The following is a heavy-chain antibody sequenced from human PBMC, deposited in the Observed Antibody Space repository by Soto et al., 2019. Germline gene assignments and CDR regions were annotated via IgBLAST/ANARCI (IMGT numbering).Heavy chain of an antibody. J-gene: IGHJ4*02. V-gene: IGHV3-30*18. CDR2: ISYDGSNK. D-gene: IGHD3-22*01. CDR3: AKEVEHYDSSGYYFDY. Sequence: GGSLRLSCAGSGFTFSSHGMHWVRQAPGKGLEWVAVISYDGSNKYYADSVKGRFTISRDNSKNTLYLQMNSLRAEDTAVYYCAKEVEHYDSSGYYFDYWGQGTLVTVSS. CDR1: GFTFSSHG.